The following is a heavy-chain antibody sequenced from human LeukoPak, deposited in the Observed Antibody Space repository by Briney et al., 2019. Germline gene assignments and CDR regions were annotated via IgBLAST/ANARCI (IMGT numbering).Heavy chain of an antibody. CDR1: GFTFSNAW. CDR3: TTGEVALVGAPCYFDY. D-gene: IGHD1-26*01. V-gene: IGHV3-15*01. J-gene: IGHJ4*02. CDR2: IKSKTDGGTT. Sequence: GGSLRLSCAASGFTFSNAWMSWVRQAPGKGLEWVGRIKSKTDGGTTDYAAPVKGRFTISRDDSKNTLYLQMNSLKTEDTAVYYCTTGEVALVGAPCYFDYWGQGTLVTVSS.